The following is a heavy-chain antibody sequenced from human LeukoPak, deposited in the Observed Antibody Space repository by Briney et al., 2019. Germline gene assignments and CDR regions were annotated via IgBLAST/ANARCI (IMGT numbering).Heavy chain of an antibody. Sequence: SQTLSLTCILSGGSISSGIYYWSWIRQHPGKGLEWMGYIHYSGSTYYNPSLKSRLTISVDTSKNQFSLKLSSVTAADTAVYYCARQGPRDYGVVFCYWGQGTLVTVSS. CDR3: ARQGPRDYGVVFCY. V-gene: IGHV4-31*03. CDR2: IHYSGST. J-gene: IGHJ4*02. CDR1: GGSISSGIYY. D-gene: IGHD4-17*01.